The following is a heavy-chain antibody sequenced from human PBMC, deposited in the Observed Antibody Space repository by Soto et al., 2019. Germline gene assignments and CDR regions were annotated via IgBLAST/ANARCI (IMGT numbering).Heavy chain of an antibody. CDR2: IYSGGST. J-gene: IGHJ6*02. Sequence: GGSLRLSCAASGFTVSSNYMSWVRQAPGKGLEWVSVIYSGGSTYYADSVKGRFTISRDNSKNTLYLQMNSLRAEDTAVYYCARDRFGELLGYYYYYGMDVWGQGTTVTVPS. D-gene: IGHD3-10*01. V-gene: IGHV3-53*01. CDR3: ARDRFGELLGYYYYYGMDV. CDR1: GFTVSSNY.